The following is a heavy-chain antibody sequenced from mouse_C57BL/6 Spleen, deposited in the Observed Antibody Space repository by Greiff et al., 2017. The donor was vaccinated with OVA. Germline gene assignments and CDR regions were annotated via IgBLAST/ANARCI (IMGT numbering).Heavy chain of an antibody. V-gene: IGHV1-15*01. Sequence: VQLQQSGAELVRPGASVTLSCKASGYTFTDYEMHWVKQTPVHGLEWIGAIDPETGGTAYNQKFKGKAILPADNSSSTAYMVLRCQTSEDSAVYNCTRGQLRLRGWFAYWGQGTLVTVAA. CDR3: TRGQLRLRGWFAY. CDR1: GYTFTDYE. J-gene: IGHJ3*01. D-gene: IGHD3-2*02. CDR2: IDPETGGT.